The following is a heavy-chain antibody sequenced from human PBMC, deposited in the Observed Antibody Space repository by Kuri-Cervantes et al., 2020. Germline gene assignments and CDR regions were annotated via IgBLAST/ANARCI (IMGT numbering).Heavy chain of an antibody. J-gene: IGHJ6*02. V-gene: IGHV3-30-3*01. CDR1: GFTFSSYA. Sequence: GESLKISCAASGFTFSSYAMHWVRQAPGKGLEWVAVISYDGSNKYYADSVKGRFTISRDNSKNTLYLQMNSLRDEDTAVYYCAREGAARPRENYYYGMDVWGQGTTVTVSS. D-gene: IGHD6-6*01. CDR3: AREGAARPRENYYYGMDV. CDR2: ISYDGSNK.